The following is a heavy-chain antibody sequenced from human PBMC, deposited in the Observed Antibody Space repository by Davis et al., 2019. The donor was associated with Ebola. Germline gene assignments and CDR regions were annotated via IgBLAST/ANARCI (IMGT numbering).Heavy chain of an antibody. J-gene: IGHJ4*02. CDR1: GFTFSDYF. CDR3: ARRLKFLEWTPRGDFDY. D-gene: IGHD3-3*01. CDR2: ISSDSGTI. Sequence: GESLKISCAASGFTFSDYFMSWIRQVPGKGLEWVSHISSDSGTIYSADSVKGRFTISRDNGKSSLYLQMRSLRAEDTAVYYCARRLKFLEWTPRGDFDYWGQGTLVTVSS. V-gene: IGHV3-11*01.